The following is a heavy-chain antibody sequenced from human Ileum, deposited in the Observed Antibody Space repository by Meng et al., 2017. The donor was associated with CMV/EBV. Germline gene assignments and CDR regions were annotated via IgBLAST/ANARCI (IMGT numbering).Heavy chain of an antibody. CDR2: TVSQTAGGTT. Sequence: FSNAWMNWVRQAAGKGLEWVGRTVSQTAGGTTAYAPPVKGRFTISRDDSRNSLFLEIKNLKSEDTAMYYCTTFTPAADCTSTSCLFDNWGQGTLVTVSS. J-gene: IGHJ4*02. CDR1: FSNAW. V-gene: IGHV3-15*04. CDR3: TTFTPAADCTSTSCLFDN. D-gene: IGHD2-2*01.